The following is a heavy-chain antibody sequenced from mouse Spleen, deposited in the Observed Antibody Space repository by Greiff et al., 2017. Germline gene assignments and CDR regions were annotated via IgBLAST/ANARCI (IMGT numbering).Heavy chain of an antibody. Sequence: VQLQQSGPELVKPGASVKMSCKASGYTFTDYNMHWVKQSHGKSLEWIGYINPNNGGTSYNQKFKGKATLTVNKSSSTAYMELRSLTSEDSAVYYFGTGLYYFDYRGQGTTLTVSS. CDR2: INPNNGGT. CDR1: GYTFTDYN. D-gene: IGHD4-1*01. CDR3: GTGLYYFDY. J-gene: IGHJ2*01. V-gene: IGHV1-22*01.